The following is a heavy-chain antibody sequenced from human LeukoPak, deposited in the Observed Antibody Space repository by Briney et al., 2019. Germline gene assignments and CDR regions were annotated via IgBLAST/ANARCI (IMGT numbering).Heavy chain of an antibody. CDR3: ARVTLWDGSGSYYTLYYFDY. J-gene: IGHJ4*02. D-gene: IGHD3-10*01. CDR1: GGTFSSYA. V-gene: IGHV1-69*13. Sequence: ASVKVSCKASGGTFSSYAISWVRQAPGQGLEWMGGIIPIFGTANYAQKFQGRVTITADESTSTAYMELSSLRSEDTAVYYCARVTLWDGSGSYYTLYYFDYWGQGTLVTVSS. CDR2: IIPIFGTA.